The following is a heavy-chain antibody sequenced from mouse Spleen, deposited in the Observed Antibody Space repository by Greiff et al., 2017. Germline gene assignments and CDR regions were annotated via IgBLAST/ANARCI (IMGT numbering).Heavy chain of an antibody. CDR3: ARGDGSFPFDY. Sequence: QVQLQQPGAELVRPGTSVKLSCKASGYTFTSYWMHWVKQRPGQGLEWIGVIDPSDSYTNYNQKFKGKATLTVDTSSSTAYMQLSSLTSEDSAVYYCARGDGSFPFDYWGQGTTLTVSS. J-gene: IGHJ2*01. V-gene: IGHV1-59*01. CDR1: GYTFTSYW. CDR2: IDPSDSYT. D-gene: IGHD1-1*01.